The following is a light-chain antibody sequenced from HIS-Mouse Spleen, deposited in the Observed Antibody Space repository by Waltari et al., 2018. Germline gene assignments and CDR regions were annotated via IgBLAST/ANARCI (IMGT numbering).Light chain of an antibody. J-gene: IGKJ1*01. Sequence: DIQMTQSPSTLSAYVGDRVTITCRASQSISSWWAWYQQKPGKAPKLLIYKASSLESGVPSRFSGSGSGTEFTLTISSLQPDDFATYYCQQYNSYSRTFGQGTKVEIK. V-gene: IGKV1-5*03. CDR1: QSISSW. CDR3: QQYNSYSRT. CDR2: KAS.